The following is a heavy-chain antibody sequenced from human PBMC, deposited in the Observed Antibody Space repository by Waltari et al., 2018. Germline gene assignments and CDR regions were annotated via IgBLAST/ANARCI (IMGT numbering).Heavy chain of an antibody. CDR3: AKGDVYGSGSDPDY. J-gene: IGHJ4*02. Sequence: EVQLVESGGGLAQPGRSLRLSCPASGFTFHDYAMPLVRQAPGRGREWCSGISWNSGSIGYADSVKGRFTISRDNAKNSLYLQMNSLRAEDTALYYCAKGDVYGSGSDPDYWGQGTLVTVSS. CDR2: ISWNSGSI. D-gene: IGHD3-10*01. CDR1: GFTFHDYA. V-gene: IGHV3-9*01.